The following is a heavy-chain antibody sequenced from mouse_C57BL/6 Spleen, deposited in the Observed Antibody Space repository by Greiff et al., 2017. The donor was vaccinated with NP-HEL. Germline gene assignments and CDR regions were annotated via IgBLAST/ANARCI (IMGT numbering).Heavy chain of an antibody. Sequence: EVQLQESGGGLVKPGGSLKLSCAASGFTFSSYAMSWVRQTPEKRLEWVATISDGGSYTYYPDNVKGRFTISRDNAKNNLYLQMSHLKSEDTAMYYCARGSYDYDGYWYFDVWGTGTTVTVSS. V-gene: IGHV5-4*01. CDR1: GFTFSSYA. CDR3: ARGSYDYDGYWYFDV. CDR2: ISDGGSYT. J-gene: IGHJ1*03. D-gene: IGHD2-4*01.